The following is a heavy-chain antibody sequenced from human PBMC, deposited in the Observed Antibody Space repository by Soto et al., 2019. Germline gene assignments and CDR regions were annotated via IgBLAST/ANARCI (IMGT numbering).Heavy chain of an antibody. V-gene: IGHV3-33*01. CDR2: IWYDGSNK. J-gene: IGHJ4*02. Sequence: GGSLRLSCAASGFTFSSYGMHWVRQAPGKGLEWVAVIWYDGSNKYYADSVKGRFTISRDNSKNTLYLQMNSLRAEDTAVYYCARSYYGSGSYLDYWGQGTLVTVSS. CDR1: GFTFSSYG. D-gene: IGHD3-10*01. CDR3: ARSYYGSGSYLDY.